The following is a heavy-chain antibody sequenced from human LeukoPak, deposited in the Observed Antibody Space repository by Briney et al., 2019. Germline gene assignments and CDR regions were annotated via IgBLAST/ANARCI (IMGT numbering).Heavy chain of an antibody. D-gene: IGHD3-22*01. CDR2: MNPNSGNT. J-gene: IGHJ3*02. V-gene: IGHV1-8*02. CDR1: GYTFTSCG. Sequence: ASVKVSCKASGYTFTSCGISWVRQAPGQGLEWMGWMNPNSGNTGYAQKFQGRVTMTRNTSISTAYMELSSLRSEDTAVYYCARGKYYYDSSGSNAFDIWGQGTMVTVSS. CDR3: ARGKYYYDSSGSNAFDI.